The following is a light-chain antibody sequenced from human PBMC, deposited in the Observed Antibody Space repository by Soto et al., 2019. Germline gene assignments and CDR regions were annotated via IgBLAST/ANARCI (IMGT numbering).Light chain of an antibody. CDR3: MQGTHWPWT. J-gene: IGKJ1*01. CDR2: EVS. CDR1: QRLIHSDGNTY. Sequence: DVVMTQSPLSLPVTLGQPASISCRSSQRLIHSDGNTYLNWFQQRPGQSPRRLIYEVSDRDSGVPDRFSGSGSGTDFTLKISRVEAEDVGVYYCMQGTHWPWTFGQGTEVEIK. V-gene: IGKV2-30*02.